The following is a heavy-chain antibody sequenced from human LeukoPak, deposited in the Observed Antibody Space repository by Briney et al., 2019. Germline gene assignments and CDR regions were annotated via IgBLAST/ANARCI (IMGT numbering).Heavy chain of an antibody. CDR3: ARGAPPQN. V-gene: IGHV4-4*07. Sequence: PSETLSLTCTVSGYSISSYYWSWIRQPAGKGLEWIGRIYTSGSTNYNPSLKSRVTISIDTSKNHFSLNLTSVTAADTAVYYCARGAPPQNWGQGALVTVSS. CDR2: IYTSGST. CDR1: GYSISSYY. J-gene: IGHJ4*02.